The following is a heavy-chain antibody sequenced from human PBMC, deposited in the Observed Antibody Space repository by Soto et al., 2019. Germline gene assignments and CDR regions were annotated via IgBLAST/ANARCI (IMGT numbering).Heavy chain of an antibody. V-gene: IGHV1-69*06. J-gene: IGHJ4*02. CDR2: IVTNVGTG. CDR3: ARRDTSGFLRYIDN. CDR1: GGTLSSFINYP. D-gene: IGHD3-3*01. Sequence: QMQLMQSGAEVKKPGSSVKVSCKASGGTLSSFINYPINWVRQAPGHGLEWMGGIVTNVGTGNYAQKLQGRVTLTADKSTGTAYMELSSLRSEDTALYYCARRDTSGFLRYIDNWGQGTLVTVSS.